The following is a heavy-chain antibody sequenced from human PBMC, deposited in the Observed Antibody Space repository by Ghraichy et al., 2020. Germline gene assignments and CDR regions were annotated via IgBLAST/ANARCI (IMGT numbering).Heavy chain of an antibody. V-gene: IGHV1-69*04. CDR3: ARSDYYDSSFSYYGMDV. D-gene: IGHD3-22*01. J-gene: IGHJ6*02. CDR2: IIPILGIA. Sequence: SVKVSCKASGGTFSSYAISWVRQAPGQGLEWMGRIIPILGIANYAQKFQGRVTITADKSTSTAYMELSSLRSEDTAVYYCARSDYYDSSFSYYGMDVWGQGTTVTVSS. CDR1: GGTFSSYA.